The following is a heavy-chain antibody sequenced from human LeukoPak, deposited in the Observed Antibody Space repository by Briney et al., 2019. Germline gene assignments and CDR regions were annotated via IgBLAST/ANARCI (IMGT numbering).Heavy chain of an antibody. CDR3: VRYGSGTIGVWFDP. D-gene: IGHD3-10*01. J-gene: IGHJ5*02. Sequence: PSETLSLTCTVSGVSISSGGYSWSWIRQGPGRGREWIGYIYYSGSTYYNPSLKSRVTISVDTSKNQFSLKLSSVTAADTAVYYCVRYGSGTIGVWFDPWGQGTLVTVSS. CDR2: IYYSGST. CDR1: GVSISSGGYS. V-gene: IGHV4-31*03.